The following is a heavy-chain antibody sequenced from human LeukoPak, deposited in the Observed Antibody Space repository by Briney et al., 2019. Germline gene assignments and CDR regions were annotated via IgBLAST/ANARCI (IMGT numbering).Heavy chain of an antibody. J-gene: IGHJ4*02. Sequence: SETLSLTCTVSGGSISSYYWSWIRQPPGKGLEWIGYIYYTGNTNHNPSLKSRVTISADTSKNQFSLKLSSVTAADTAVYYCARGPLGGGYTYFDYWGQGTLVTVSS. CDR2: IYYTGNT. CDR1: GGSISSYY. D-gene: IGHD5-12*01. V-gene: IGHV4-59*01. CDR3: ARGPLGGGYTYFDY.